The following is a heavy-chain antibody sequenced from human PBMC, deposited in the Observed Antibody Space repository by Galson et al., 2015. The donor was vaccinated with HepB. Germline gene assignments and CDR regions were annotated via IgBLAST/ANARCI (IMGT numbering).Heavy chain of an antibody. CDR1: GFTFSSYA. V-gene: IGHV3-30*04. J-gene: IGHJ4*02. Sequence: SLRLSCAASGFTFSSYAMHWVRQAPGKGLEWVAVISYDGSNKYYADSVKGRFTISRDNSKNTLYLQMNSLRAEDTAVYYCARGERQLWFLDYWGQGTLVTVSS. CDR2: ISYDGSNK. CDR3: ARGERQLWFLDY. D-gene: IGHD5-18*01.